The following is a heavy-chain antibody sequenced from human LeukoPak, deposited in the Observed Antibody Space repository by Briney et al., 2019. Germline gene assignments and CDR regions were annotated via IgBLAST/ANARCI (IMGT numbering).Heavy chain of an antibody. CDR3: ARARDGYNSGAFDI. Sequence: GGSLRLSCAASGFSFSDYYMTWIRQAPRKGLEWISYISSSGSSIYYADSVKGRFTISRDNAKNSLYLQMNSLRAEDTAVYYCARARDGYNSGAFDIWGQGTMVTVSS. CDR2: ISSSGSSI. CDR1: GFSFSDYY. V-gene: IGHV3-11*04. D-gene: IGHD5-24*01. J-gene: IGHJ3*02.